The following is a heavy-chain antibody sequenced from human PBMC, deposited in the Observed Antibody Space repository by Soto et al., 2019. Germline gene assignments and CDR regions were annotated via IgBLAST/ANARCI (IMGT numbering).Heavy chain of an antibody. J-gene: IGHJ4*02. D-gene: IGHD3-22*01. CDR1: GGTFSSYA. Sequence: GASVKVSCKASGGTFSSYAISWVRQAPGQGLEWMGGIIPIFGTANYAQKFQGRVTITADESTSTAYMELSSLRSEDTAVYYCARTPPLYYYDSSGYWGHFDYWGQGTLVTVSS. CDR2: IIPIFGTA. CDR3: ARTPPLYYYDSSGYWGHFDY. V-gene: IGHV1-69*13.